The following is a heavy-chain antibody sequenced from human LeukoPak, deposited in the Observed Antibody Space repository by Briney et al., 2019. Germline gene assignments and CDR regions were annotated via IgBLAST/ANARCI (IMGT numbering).Heavy chain of an antibody. CDR1: GFTFSRYW. J-gene: IGHJ4*02. Sequence: GGSLRLSCAASGFTFSRYWMSWVRQAPGKVLEWVANIKQDGSERNYVDSMKGRFTISRDNAKNSVYLQMNSLRAEDTAVYYCANGATEGAFDYWGQGTLVTVSS. D-gene: IGHD5-24*01. CDR2: IKQDGSER. CDR3: ANGATEGAFDY. V-gene: IGHV3-7*01.